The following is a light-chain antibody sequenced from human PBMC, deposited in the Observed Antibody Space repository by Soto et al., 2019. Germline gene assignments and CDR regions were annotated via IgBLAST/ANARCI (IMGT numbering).Light chain of an antibody. J-gene: IGKJ1*01. CDR2: DAS. Sequence: DSQMTQSPSTPAASVGDRVTITSRASQSISSWLAWYQQKPGKAPKLLIYDASSLESGVPSRFSGSGSGTEFTLTISSLQPDDFATYYCQQYNSYWTFGQGTKVDI. CDR3: QQYNSYWT. V-gene: IGKV1-5*01. CDR1: QSISSW.